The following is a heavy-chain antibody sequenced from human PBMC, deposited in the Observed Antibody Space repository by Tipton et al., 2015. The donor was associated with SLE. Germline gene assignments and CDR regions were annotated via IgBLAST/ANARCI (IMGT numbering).Heavy chain of an antibody. CDR2: IKQDGSEK. CDR1: GFTFSSYW. D-gene: IGHD3-22*01. Sequence: SLRLSCAASGFTFSSYWMSWVRQAPGKGLEWVANIKQDGSEKYYVDSVKGRFTISRDNAKNTLYLQMNSLRAEDTAVYYCAKAGDSPAFDIWGQGTMVTVSS. CDR3: AKAGDSPAFDI. J-gene: IGHJ3*02. V-gene: IGHV3-7*01.